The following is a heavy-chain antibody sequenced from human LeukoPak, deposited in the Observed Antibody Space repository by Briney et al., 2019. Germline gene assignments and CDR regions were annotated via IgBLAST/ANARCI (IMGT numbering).Heavy chain of an antibody. CDR3: ARRGRNSSGWQDYL. CDR1: GGSISSYY. CDR2: IYHTGST. Sequence: SETLSLTCTVSGGSISSYYWSWIRQPPGKGLEWIANIYHTGSTNYNPSLSSRVTISIDTAKNQFSLKLTSVTAADTVVYYCARRGRNSSGWQDYLWGQGTLVTVSS. D-gene: IGHD6-25*01. J-gene: IGHJ4*02. V-gene: IGHV4-59*01.